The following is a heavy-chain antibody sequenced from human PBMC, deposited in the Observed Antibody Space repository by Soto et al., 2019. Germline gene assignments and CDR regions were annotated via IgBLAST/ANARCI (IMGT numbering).Heavy chain of an antibody. CDR2: ISSSGSTI. V-gene: IGHV3-48*03. Sequence: PGGSLRLSCAASGFTFSSYEMNWVRQAPGKGLEWVSYISSSGSTIYYADSVKGRFTISRDNAKNSLYLQMNSLRAEDTAVYYCARTRRTYYDFWSGYSTNEYYYYGMDVWGQGTTLSVSS. D-gene: IGHD3-3*01. J-gene: IGHJ6*02. CDR3: ARTRRTYYDFWSGYSTNEYYYYGMDV. CDR1: GFTFSSYE.